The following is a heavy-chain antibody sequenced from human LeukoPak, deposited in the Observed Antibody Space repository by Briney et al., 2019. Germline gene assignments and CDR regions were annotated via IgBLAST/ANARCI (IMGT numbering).Heavy chain of an antibody. J-gene: IGHJ4*02. V-gene: IGHV3-21*01. CDR2: IDSGSYNI. CDR1: GFTFTYAW. Sequence: GGSLRLSCAASGFTFTYAWMSWVRQAPGKGLEWVSSIDSGSYNIYYADSVKGRFTISRDNAKNSVYLQMNSLRAEDTAVYFCARDLAYYDDTSYDWGQGTLVTVSS. D-gene: IGHD3-22*01. CDR3: ARDLAYYDDTSYD.